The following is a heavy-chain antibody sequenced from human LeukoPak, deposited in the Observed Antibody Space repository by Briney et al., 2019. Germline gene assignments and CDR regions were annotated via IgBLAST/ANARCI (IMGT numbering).Heavy chain of an antibody. D-gene: IGHD3-10*01. J-gene: IGHJ4*02. V-gene: IGHV3-53*01. CDR1: GFTVSSNY. CDR2: INSGGST. CDR3: ARDEGGFGETS. Sequence: GGSLRLSCAASGFTVSSNYMSWVRQAPGKGLEWVSVINSGGSTYYADSVKGRFTISRDNSKNTLYLQMNSLRAEDTAVYYCARDEGGFGETSWGQGTLVTVSS.